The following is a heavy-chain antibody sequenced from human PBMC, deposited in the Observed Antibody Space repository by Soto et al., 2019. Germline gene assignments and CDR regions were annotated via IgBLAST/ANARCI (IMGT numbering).Heavy chain of an antibody. Sequence: EVQLVESGGGLVQPGGSLRLSCAASGFTFSSYWMSWVRQAPGKGLEWVANIKQDGSEKYYVDSVKGRFTISGDNAKNSLYLQMNSLRAEDTAVYYCARSSIAARNYFDYCGQGTLVTVSS. V-gene: IGHV3-7*05. J-gene: IGHJ4*02. CDR2: IKQDGSEK. D-gene: IGHD6-6*01. CDR1: GFTFSSYW. CDR3: ARSSIAARNYFDY.